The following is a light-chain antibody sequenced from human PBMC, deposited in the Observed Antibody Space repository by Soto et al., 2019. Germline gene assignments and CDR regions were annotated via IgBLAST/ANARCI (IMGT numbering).Light chain of an antibody. J-gene: IGLJ1*01. CDR1: SREGGGYNY. CDR2: DVT. CDR3: SSYRRGSTYV. Sequence: TQPASLSGSSWQSITLSCTGTSREGGGYNYVSWYQQHPGKAPRLMIYDVTNRPSGVFNRFSGSKSGNTASLTISGLQAEDEADYYCSSYRRGSTYVFGTGTKVTVL. V-gene: IGLV2-14*01.